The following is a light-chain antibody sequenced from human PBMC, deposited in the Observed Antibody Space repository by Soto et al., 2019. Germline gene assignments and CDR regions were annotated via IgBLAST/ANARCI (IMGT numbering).Light chain of an antibody. V-gene: IGLV2-14*01. Sequence: QSALTQPASVSGSPEQSITISCTGTSSDVGGYNYVSWYQQHPGKAPKLMIYDVSNRPSGVSNRFSGSKSGNTASLTISGLQAEDEADYYCSSYTSSSTDVVFGGGTQLTVL. CDR2: DVS. CDR3: SSYTSSSTDVV. J-gene: IGLJ2*01. CDR1: SSDVGGYNY.